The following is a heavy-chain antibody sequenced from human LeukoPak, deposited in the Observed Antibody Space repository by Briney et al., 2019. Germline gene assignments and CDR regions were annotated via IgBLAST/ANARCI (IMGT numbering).Heavy chain of an antibody. V-gene: IGHV3-23*01. Sequence: GGFLRLSCAASGFTFSSFAISWVRQAPGKGLEWVSGISDSGDTTYYADSVKGRFTISRDNSKNTLYLQMNSLRAEDTAVYYCAKEASSGNFVTIDCWGQGALVTVSS. D-gene: IGHD1-26*01. J-gene: IGHJ4*02. CDR3: AKEASSGNFVTIDC. CDR1: GFTFSSFA. CDR2: ISDSGDTT.